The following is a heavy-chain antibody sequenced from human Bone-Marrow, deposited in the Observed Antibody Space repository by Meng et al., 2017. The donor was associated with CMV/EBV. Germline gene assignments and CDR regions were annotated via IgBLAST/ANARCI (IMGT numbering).Heavy chain of an antibody. CDR2: IYYSGST. CDR1: GYSISSGYY. J-gene: IGHJ5*02. V-gene: IGHV4-38-2*02. CDR3: AIPRGIAARPWNWFDP. D-gene: IGHD6-6*01. Sequence: SETLSLTCTVSGYSISSGYYWGWIRQPPGKGLEWIGSIYYSGSTYYNPSLKSRVTISVDTSKNQFSLKLSSVTAADTAVYYCAIPRGIAARPWNWFDPWGQGTLVTVSS.